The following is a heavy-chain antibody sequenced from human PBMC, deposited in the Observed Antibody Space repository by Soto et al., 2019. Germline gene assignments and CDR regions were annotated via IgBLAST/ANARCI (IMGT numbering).Heavy chain of an antibody. CDR3: AKDRSFTGAFDI. CDR1: GFTFSSYA. CDR2: ISGSGGST. Sequence: GGSLRLSCAASGFTFSSYAMSWVRQAPGKGLEWVSAISGSGGSTYYADSVKGRFTISRYNSKNTLYLQMNSLRAEDTAVYYCAKDRSFTGAFDIWGQGTMVTVSS. D-gene: IGHD3-10*01. J-gene: IGHJ3*02. V-gene: IGHV3-23*01.